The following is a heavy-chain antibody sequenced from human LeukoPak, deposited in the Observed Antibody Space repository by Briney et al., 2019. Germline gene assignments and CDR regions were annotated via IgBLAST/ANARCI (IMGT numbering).Heavy chain of an antibody. CDR1: GFTFGDYA. CDR2: ISGSGGST. D-gene: IGHD5-18*01. J-gene: IGHJ2*01. V-gene: IGHV3-23*01. Sequence: GGSLRLSCTASGFTFGDYAMSWFRQAPGKGLEWVSAISGSGGSTYYADSVKGRFTISRDNSKNTLYLQMNSLRAEDTAVYYCAKDKGRGYSYGSSGYFDLWGRGTLVTVSS. CDR3: AKDKGRGYSYGSSGYFDL.